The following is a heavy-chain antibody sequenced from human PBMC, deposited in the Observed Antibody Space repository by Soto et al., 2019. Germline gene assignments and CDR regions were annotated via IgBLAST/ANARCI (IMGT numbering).Heavy chain of an antibody. V-gene: IGHV3-23*01. CDR2: ISDSGDST. J-gene: IGHJ4*02. CDR3: AQTRTWTYFGY. Sequence: PGVPLRLRWGAAGGKCVDFAVGWVRQAPGKGLEWVSAISDSGDSTYYADSVKGRFTISRDNSKNTLYLQMNSLRAEATAVYNCAQTRTWTYFGYWGQRTLVTLSS. CDR1: GGKCVDFA.